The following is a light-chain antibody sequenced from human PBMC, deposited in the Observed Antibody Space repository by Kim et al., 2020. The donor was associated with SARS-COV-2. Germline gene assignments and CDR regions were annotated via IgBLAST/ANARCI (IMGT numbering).Light chain of an antibody. J-gene: IGLJ2*01. V-gene: IGLV3-19*01. CDR3: NSRDSSGNLL. Sequence: ALGQTVRITCQGDSLRSYYASWYQQKPGQAPVLVIYGKNNRPSGIPDRFSGSSSGNTASLTITGAQAEDEADYYCNSRDSSGNLLFGGGTQLTVL. CDR1: SLRSYY. CDR2: GKN.